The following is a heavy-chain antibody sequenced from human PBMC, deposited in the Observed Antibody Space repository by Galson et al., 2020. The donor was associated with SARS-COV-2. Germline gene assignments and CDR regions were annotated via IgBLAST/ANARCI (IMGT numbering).Heavy chain of an antibody. J-gene: IGHJ4*02. CDR2: TYHPGGT. V-gene: IGHV4-59*01. CDR1: GGSISSYY. Sequence: SETLSLTCTVSGGSISSYYWSWIRQPPGKRLEWIGYTYHPGGTNYNPPLDSRLTISVDTSKNQFSLNLSSVTAADTAVYYCARSYSMHPYGSGFYHFDYWGQGILVTVSS. D-gene: IGHD3-10*01. CDR3: ARSYSMHPYGSGFYHFDY.